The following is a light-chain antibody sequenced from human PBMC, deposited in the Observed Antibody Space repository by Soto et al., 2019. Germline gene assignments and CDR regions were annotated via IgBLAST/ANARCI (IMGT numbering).Light chain of an antibody. Sequence: QSALTQPRSVSGSPGQSVTISCTGTGGDVGYYKYVSWYQQRPGKAPKFMIDDVTERPSGVPDRLSGSKSGKTGSLNNSGLKFDEEADYYCSSYAGTPRYVLGTGTKLTVL. CDR1: GGDVGYYKY. V-gene: IGLV2-11*01. CDR3: SSYAGTPRYV. J-gene: IGLJ1*01. CDR2: DVT.